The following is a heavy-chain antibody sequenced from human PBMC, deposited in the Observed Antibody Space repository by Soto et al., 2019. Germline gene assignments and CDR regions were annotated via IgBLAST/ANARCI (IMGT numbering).Heavy chain of an antibody. Sequence: EVQLVESGGGFVKPGGSLRLSCAASGFTFINAWMTWVRQAPGQGLEWLGRIKSKTDGGATDYAAPVKGRFTISRDDSXXXXXXXXXXXXXXXXXXXXXXXXXXXXXXFDYWGQGTLVTVSS. CDR1: GFTFINAW. J-gene: IGHJ4*02. CDR3: XXXXXXXXXFDY. CDR2: IKSKTDGGAT. V-gene: IGHV3-15*07.